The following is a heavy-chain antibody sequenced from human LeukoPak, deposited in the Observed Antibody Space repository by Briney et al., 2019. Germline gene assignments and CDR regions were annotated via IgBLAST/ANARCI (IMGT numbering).Heavy chain of an antibody. CDR2: ISGSGGST. CDR3: AKGLYSGSRNWFDR. J-gene: IGHJ5*02. Sequence: TGGSLRLSCAASGFTFRSYAMSWVRQAPGKGLEGGSAISGSGGSTYYADSVKGRFTISRDNSKNTLYLQMNSLRAEDTAVYYCAKGLYSGSRNWFDRWGQGTLVTVSS. V-gene: IGHV3-23*01. CDR1: GFTFRSYA. D-gene: IGHD1-26*01.